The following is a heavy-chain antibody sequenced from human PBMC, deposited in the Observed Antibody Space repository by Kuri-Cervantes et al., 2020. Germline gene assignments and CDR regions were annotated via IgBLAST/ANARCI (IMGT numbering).Heavy chain of an antibody. CDR1: GFTFSDYY. V-gene: IGHV3-11*01. J-gene: IGHJ4*02. CDR2: ISSSGSTI. D-gene: IGHD5/OR15-5a*01. Sequence: GGSLRLSCAASGFTFSDYYMSWIRQAPGKGLEWVSYISSSGSTIYYADSVKGRFTISRDNSKNTLYLQMNSLKTEDTAVYYCTTSRSTYGDYWGQGTLVTVSS. CDR3: TTSRSTYGDY.